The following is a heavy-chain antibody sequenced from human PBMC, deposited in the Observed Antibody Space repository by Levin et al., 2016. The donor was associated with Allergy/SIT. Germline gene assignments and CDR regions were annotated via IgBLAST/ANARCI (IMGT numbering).Heavy chain of an antibody. Sequence: WVRQAPGQGLEWMGWINPNSGGTNYAQKFQGWVTMTRDTSISTAYMELSRLRSDDTAVYYCAREGIAAAASPNNWFDPWGQGTLVTVSS. CDR3: AREGIAAAASPNNWFDP. V-gene: IGHV1-2*04. CDR2: INPNSGGT. D-gene: IGHD6-13*01. J-gene: IGHJ5*02.